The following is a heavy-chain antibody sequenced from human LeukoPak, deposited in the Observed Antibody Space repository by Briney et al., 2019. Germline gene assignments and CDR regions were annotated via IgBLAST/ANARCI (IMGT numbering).Heavy chain of an antibody. Sequence: GGSLRLSCAASGFTFSSYGVHWVRQAPGKGLEWVAFIRYDGSNKYYADSVKGRFTISRDNAKNTLYLQMNSLRVEDTAVYYCARGRGGSYHYWGQGTLVTVSS. J-gene: IGHJ4*02. CDR3: ARGRGGSYHY. CDR2: IRYDGSNK. V-gene: IGHV3-30*02. D-gene: IGHD1-26*01. CDR1: GFTFSSYG.